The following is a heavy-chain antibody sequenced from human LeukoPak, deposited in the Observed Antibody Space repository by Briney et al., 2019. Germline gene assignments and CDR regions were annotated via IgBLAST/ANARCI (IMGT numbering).Heavy chain of an antibody. J-gene: IGHJ6*03. D-gene: IGHD6-6*01. CDR3: ARHSLAARRYYYYYMDV. CDR2: VYYSGST. CDR1: GGSISSYY. Sequence: SETLSLTCTVSGGSISSYYWSWIRQPPGKGLEWIGYVYYSGSTNYNPSLKSRVTISVDTSKNQFSLKLSSVTAADTAVYYCARHSLAARRYYYYYMDVWGKGTTVTVSS. V-gene: IGHV4-59*08.